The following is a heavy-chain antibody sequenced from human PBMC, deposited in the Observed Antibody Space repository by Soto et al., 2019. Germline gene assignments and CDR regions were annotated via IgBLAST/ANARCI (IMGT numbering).Heavy chain of an antibody. CDR3: AKPNAGITMIVVVITQAFDY. D-gene: IGHD3-22*01. J-gene: IGHJ4*02. CDR2: ISSSSSYI. V-gene: IGHV3-21*04. CDR1: GFTFSSYS. Sequence: GESLKISCAASGFTFSSYSMQWVRQAPGKGLEWVSSISSSSSYIYYTDSVKGRFTISRDNAKNSLYLQMNSLRAEDTAVYYCAKPNAGITMIVVVITQAFDYWGQGTLVTVSS.